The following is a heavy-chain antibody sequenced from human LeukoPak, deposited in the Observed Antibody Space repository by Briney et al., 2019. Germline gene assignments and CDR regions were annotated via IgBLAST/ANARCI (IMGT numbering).Heavy chain of an antibody. Sequence: ASVRVSCQASGYTFIHHYIHWIRQAPGQGLERMGWMNPNNGDTTYAQKFQGRVTMTRDTSINTAYMELSGLISDDTAVYFCVRIYRGPDAWGQGTLVTVSS. CDR2: MNPNNGDT. V-gene: IGHV1-2*02. CDR3: VRIYRGPDA. J-gene: IGHJ5*02. CDR1: GYTFIHHY. D-gene: IGHD5-12*01.